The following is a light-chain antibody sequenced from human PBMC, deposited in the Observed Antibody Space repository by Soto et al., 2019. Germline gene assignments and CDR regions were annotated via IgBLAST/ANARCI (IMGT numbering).Light chain of an antibody. Sequence: QSALTQPPSASGSPGQSVTISCTGTSSDVGRYNYVSWYQQHPGKAPKLMISEVSRRPPGVPHRFSGSKSGNTASLTVSGLLPEDEANYYCSSYSGSNDLVFGGGTKLTVL. V-gene: IGLV2-8*01. CDR2: EVS. CDR3: SSYSGSNDLV. J-gene: IGLJ3*02. CDR1: SSDVGRYNY.